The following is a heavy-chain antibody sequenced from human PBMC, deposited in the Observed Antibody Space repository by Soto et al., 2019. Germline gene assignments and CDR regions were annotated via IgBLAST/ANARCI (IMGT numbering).Heavy chain of an antibody. J-gene: IGHJ6*02. Sequence: QVQLVQSGAEVKKPGSSVKVSCRASGGTFNSHTISWVRQAPGQGLEWMGGIMPMFGVTNYARKFQGRLTMTTDESTTTAYMELSSLTSEDTAVYYCAGEGVTTCVSMPWMGYHYYGLDVWGQGSTVTVSS. CDR3: AGEGVTTCVSMPWMGYHYYGLDV. V-gene: IGHV1-69*05. D-gene: IGHD2-8*01. CDR1: GGTFNSHT. CDR2: IMPMFGVT.